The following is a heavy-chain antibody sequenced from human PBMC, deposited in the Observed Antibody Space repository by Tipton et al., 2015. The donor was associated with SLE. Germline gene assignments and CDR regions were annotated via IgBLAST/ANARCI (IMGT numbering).Heavy chain of an antibody. J-gene: IGHJ3*02. D-gene: IGHD2-2*03. CDR3: ARGAGWIEDAFDI. CDR2: INHSGST. CDR1: GGSFSGYY. V-gene: IGHV4-34*01. Sequence: TLSLTCAVYGGSFSGYYWSWIRQPPGKGLEWIGEINHSGSTNYNPSLKSRVTISVDTSKNQFSLKLSSVTAADTAVYYCARGAGWIEDAFDIWGQGTMVTVSS.